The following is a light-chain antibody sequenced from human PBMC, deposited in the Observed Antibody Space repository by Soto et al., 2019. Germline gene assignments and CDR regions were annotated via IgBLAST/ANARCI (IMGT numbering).Light chain of an antibody. CDR3: SSYTSSSTLV. CDR2: DVS. CDR1: SRDVGGYNY. Sequence: QSVLTQPDSVSGSPGQSITISCTGTSRDVGGYNYVSWYQQHPGKAPKLMIYDVSNRPSGVSNRFSGSKSGNTASLTISGLQAEDEADYYCSSYTSSSTLVFGTGTKVTVL. J-gene: IGLJ1*01. V-gene: IGLV2-14*01.